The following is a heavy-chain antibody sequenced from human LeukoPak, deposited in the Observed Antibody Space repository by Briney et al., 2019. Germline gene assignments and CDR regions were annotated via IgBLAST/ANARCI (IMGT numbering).Heavy chain of an antibody. Sequence: GGSLRLSCAASGFTFSSYGMHWVRQAPGKGLEWVAFIRYDGSNKYYADSVEGRFTISRDNSKNTLYLQMNSLRAEDTAVYYCAKSRGGYSGYDPPGYWGQGTLVTVSS. J-gene: IGHJ4*02. D-gene: IGHD5-12*01. V-gene: IGHV3-30*02. CDR1: GFTFSSYG. CDR3: AKSRGGYSGYDPPGY. CDR2: IRYDGSNK.